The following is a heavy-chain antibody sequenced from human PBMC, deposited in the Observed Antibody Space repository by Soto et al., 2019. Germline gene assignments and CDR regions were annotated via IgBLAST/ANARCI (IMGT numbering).Heavy chain of an antibody. CDR1: GGSISSGGYY. CDR2: IYYSGST. D-gene: IGHD3-22*01. Sequence: ASETLSLTCTVSGGSISSGGYYWSWIRQHPGKGLEWIGYIYYSGSTYYNTSLKSRVTISVDTSKNQFSLKLSSVTAADTAVYYCAIHGMDYYDSSGYYYSPYYFDYWGQGTLVTVSS. V-gene: IGHV4-31*03. CDR3: AIHGMDYYDSSGYYYSPYYFDY. J-gene: IGHJ4*02.